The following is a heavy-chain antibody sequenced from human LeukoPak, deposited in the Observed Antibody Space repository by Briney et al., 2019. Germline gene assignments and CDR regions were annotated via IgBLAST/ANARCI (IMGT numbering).Heavy chain of an antibody. CDR3: ARDFPYYYDSSGYYPGPFDY. D-gene: IGHD3-22*01. CDR2: ISSSGSTI. CDR1: VFTFSDYY. Sequence: GGSLRLSCAASVFTFSDYYMSWIRQAPGKGLEWVSYISSSGSTIYYADSVKGRFTISRDNAKNSLYLQMNSLRAEDTAVYYCARDFPYYYDSSGYYPGPFDYWGQGTLVTVSS. J-gene: IGHJ4*02. V-gene: IGHV3-11*01.